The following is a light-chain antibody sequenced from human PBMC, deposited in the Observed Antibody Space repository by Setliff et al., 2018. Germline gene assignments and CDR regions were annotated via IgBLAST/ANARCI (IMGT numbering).Light chain of an antibody. J-gene: IGLJ2*01. CDR3: SSYTSSSTVV. CDR1: SSDVGGYHY. Sequence: QSALTQPASVSGSPGQSITISCTGTSSDVGGYHYVSWYQQHPGKAPKLMIYDVSKRPSGVSNRFSGSKSGHTASLTISGLQAEEEADYYCSSYTSSSTVVFGGGTKVTVL. CDR2: DVS. V-gene: IGLV2-14*01.